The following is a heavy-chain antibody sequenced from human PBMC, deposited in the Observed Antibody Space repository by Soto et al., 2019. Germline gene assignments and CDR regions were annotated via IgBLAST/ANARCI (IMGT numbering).Heavy chain of an antibody. V-gene: IGHV3-30*03. CDR2: ISYDGSDK. J-gene: IGHJ6*04. CDR1: GFTFSSYG. CDR3: ARGVCAWYYYGLDV. Sequence: GGSLRLSCAASGFTFSSYGMHWVRQAPGKGLEWVAVISYDGSDKYYADSVKGRFTISRDNSKNTGYLQMNTLRAEDTAVYYWARGVCAWYYYGLDVWGKGNTVPVSS.